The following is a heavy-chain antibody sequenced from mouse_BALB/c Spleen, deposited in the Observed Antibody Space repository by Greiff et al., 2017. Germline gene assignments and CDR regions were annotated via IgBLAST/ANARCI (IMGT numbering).Heavy chain of an antibody. Sequence: EVQGVESGGGLVQPGGSLRLSCATSGFTFTDYYMSWVRQPPGKALEWLGFIRNKANGYTTEYSASVKGRFTISRDNSQSILYLQINTLRAEDRATYFCARYLHYDGSRDYAMNYWGQGTSVTVSS. V-gene: IGHV7-3*02. CDR1: GFTFTDYY. D-gene: IGHD1-1*01. CDR3: ARYLHYDGSRDYAMNY. J-gene: IGHJ4*01. CDR2: IRNKANGYTT.